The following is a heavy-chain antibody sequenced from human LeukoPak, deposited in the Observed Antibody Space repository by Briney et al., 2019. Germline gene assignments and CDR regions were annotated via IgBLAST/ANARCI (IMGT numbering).Heavy chain of an antibody. J-gene: IGHJ5*02. CDR1: GFTFSRYA. D-gene: IGHD3-10*01. CDR3: AREDYSSGNPTIDT. V-gene: IGHV3-21*01. Sequence: GGSLRLSCAASGFTFSRYAMKWVRQAPGKGLEWVSCIGSSGSYTYYADSVKGRFTISRDNAKDSLYLQMDSLRAEDGAVCYCAREDYSSGNPTIDTWGQGTLVTVSS. CDR2: IGSSGSYT.